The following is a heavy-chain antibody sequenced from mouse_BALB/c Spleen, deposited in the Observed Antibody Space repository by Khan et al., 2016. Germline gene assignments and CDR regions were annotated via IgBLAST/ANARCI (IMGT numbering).Heavy chain of an antibody. CDR3: SRMYDVDY. V-gene: IGHV14-3*02. J-gene: IGHJ2*01. Sequence: VQLKQSGAELVKPGASVKLSCTASGFSIQDTYIQWVRQRPEQGLDWIGRIDPPNDNTKYEPKFQGKATITADTSSNTVYLQLSSLTYEDTAFYYCSRMYDVDYWGQGTALTVSS. CDR1: GFSIQDTY. D-gene: IGHD2-14*01. CDR2: IDPPNDNT.